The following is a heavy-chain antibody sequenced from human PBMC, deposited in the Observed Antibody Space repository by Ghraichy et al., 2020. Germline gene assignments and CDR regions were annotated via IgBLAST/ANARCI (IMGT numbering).Heavy chain of an antibody. V-gene: IGHV3-73*01. D-gene: IGHD3-3*01. J-gene: IGHJ4*02. CDR1: AFRFSGSA. CDR2: IRSKPNSYAT. Sequence: GESLRLSCAASAFRFSGSALQWVRQASGKGLEWVGRIRSKPNSYATEYAASLKGRFTISRDDSQNMVYLQMSSLKIEDTAVYYCSRETNADFWSGHPDSWGQGTLVTVSS. CDR3: SRETNADFWSGHPDS.